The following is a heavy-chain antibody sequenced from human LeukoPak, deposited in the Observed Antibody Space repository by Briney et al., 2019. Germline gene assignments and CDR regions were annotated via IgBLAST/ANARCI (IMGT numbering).Heavy chain of an antibody. V-gene: IGHV3-23*01. Sequence: GGSLRLSCAASGFTFSSYAMSWVRQAPGKGLERVSAISGSGGSTYYADSVKGRFTISRDNSKNTLYLQMNSLRAEDTAVYYCAKDEGSSGYKDAFDIWGQGTMVTVSS. J-gene: IGHJ3*02. CDR2: ISGSGGST. D-gene: IGHD3-22*01. CDR3: AKDEGSSGYKDAFDI. CDR1: GFTFSSYA.